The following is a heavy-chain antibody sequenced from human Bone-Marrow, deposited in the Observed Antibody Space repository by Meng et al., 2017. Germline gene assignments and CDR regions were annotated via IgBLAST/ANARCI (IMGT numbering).Heavy chain of an antibody. CDR2: IYNSGST. D-gene: IGHD2-21*01. J-gene: IGHJ4*02. Sequence: QVQLQESGPGLVKPSQTLSLTCTVSGVSVSSGDYYWSWIRQPPGKGLEWIGYIYNSGSTYYNPSLKSRVTISVDTSKNQFSLKLRFVTAADTAVYYCAREGRSHQVGVSVYWGQGNLVTVSS. CDR1: GVSVSSGDYY. CDR3: AREGRSHQVGVSVY. V-gene: IGHV4-30-4*01.